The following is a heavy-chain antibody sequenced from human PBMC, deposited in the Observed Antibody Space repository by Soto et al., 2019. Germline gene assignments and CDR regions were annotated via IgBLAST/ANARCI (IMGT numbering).Heavy chain of an antibody. V-gene: IGHV4-4*02. CDR2: MHHSGSI. D-gene: IGHD3-10*01. CDR3: ARANPAQVLLWFGDLSDFDY. CDR1: GDSISNNKW. Sequence: SETLSLTCSVSGDSISNNKWWSWVRQPPGKGLEWIGEMHHSGSIHYNASLKSRATLSVDKSRNQFSLQLTSVTAEDTAVYYCARANPAQVLLWFGDLSDFDYWGQGTLVTVSS. J-gene: IGHJ4*02.